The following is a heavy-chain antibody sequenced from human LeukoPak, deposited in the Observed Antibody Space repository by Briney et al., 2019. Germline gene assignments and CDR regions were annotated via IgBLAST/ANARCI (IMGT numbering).Heavy chain of an antibody. CDR3: ARDGKFCSSTNCYLRKDHWFDP. D-gene: IGHD2-2*01. V-gene: IGHV1-8*01. CDR2: MNPNSGNT. CDR1: GYTFTSYD. J-gene: IGHJ5*02. Sequence: GASVKVSCMASGYTFTSYDINWVRQATGQGLEWMGWMNPNSGNTGYAQKFQGRVTMTRNTSIDTAYLELSSLTSEDTAVYYCARDGKFCSSTNCYLRKDHWFDPWGQGTLVTVSS.